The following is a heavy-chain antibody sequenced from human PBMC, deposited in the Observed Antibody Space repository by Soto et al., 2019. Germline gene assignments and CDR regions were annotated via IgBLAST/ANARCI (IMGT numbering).Heavy chain of an antibody. CDR1: GFSLSNARMG. CDR2: IFSNQEQ. V-gene: IGHV2-26*01. Sequence: QVTLKESGPVLVKPTETLTLTCTVSGFSLSNARMGVSWIRQPPGKALEWLAHIFSNQEQSYSTALKSRLTVSKDTSNGQVVLTMTNMDPVDTATYYCARMEEAVTPRFDPWGQGTLVTVSS. J-gene: IGHJ5*02. D-gene: IGHD6-19*01. CDR3: ARMEEAVTPRFDP.